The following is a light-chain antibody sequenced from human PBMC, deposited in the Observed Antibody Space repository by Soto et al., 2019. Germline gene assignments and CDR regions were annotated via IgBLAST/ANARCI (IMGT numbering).Light chain of an antibody. V-gene: IGKV1-5*03. CDR2: KAS. Sequence: DIHTTNSPSTLSASVGHKVTINRRASQSISSWLAWYQQKPGKAPKLLIYKASNLESGVPSRFTGSGSGTEFTITVSSLQPDDFATYYCQQYNSWTCGQGNTGAIK. CDR1: QSISSW. J-gene: IGKJ1*01. CDR3: QQYNSWT.